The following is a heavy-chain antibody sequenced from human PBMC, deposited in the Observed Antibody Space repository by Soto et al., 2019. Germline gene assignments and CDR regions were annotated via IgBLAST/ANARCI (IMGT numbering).Heavy chain of an antibody. Sequence: QVQLVESGGGVVQPGKSLRLSCAASGFAFSHYPVHWVRQAPGKGLEWVAVISYDGSNKYYEDSVKGRFTIFRDNSKNTLYLQMNSQRDEDTAVYYCVREGDCSGGSCSIFDYGGQGTLVTVSS. V-gene: IGHV3-30-3*01. CDR1: GFAFSHYP. J-gene: IGHJ4*02. CDR2: ISYDGSNK. CDR3: VREGDCSGGSCSIFDY. D-gene: IGHD2-15*01.